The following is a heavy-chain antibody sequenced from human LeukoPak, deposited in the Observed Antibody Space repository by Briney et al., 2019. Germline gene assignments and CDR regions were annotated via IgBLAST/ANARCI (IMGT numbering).Heavy chain of an antibody. Sequence: PGGSLRLSCAAPGFTFSSYAMSWVRQAPGKGLEWVSAISGSGGSTYYADSVKGGFTISRDNSKNTLYLQMNSLRAEDTAVYYCAKEHYYYDSRGYSPPPRSDFDYWGQGTLVTVSS. CDR2: ISGSGGST. CDR3: AKEHYYYDSRGYSPPPRSDFDY. D-gene: IGHD3-22*01. CDR1: GFTFSSYA. J-gene: IGHJ4*02. V-gene: IGHV3-23*01.